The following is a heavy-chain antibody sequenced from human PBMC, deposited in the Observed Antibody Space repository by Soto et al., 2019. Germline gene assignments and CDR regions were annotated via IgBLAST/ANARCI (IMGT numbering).Heavy chain of an antibody. Sequence: PGGSLRLSCAASGFTFDDYAMHWVRQAPGKGLEWVSGISWNSGSIGYADSVKGRFTISGDNAKNSLYLQMNSLRAEDTALYYCAKDRIAVGGGAFDVWGQGTMVTVSS. CDR3: AKDRIAVGGGAFDV. J-gene: IGHJ3*01. D-gene: IGHD6-19*01. CDR1: GFTFDDYA. V-gene: IGHV3-9*01. CDR2: ISWNSGSI.